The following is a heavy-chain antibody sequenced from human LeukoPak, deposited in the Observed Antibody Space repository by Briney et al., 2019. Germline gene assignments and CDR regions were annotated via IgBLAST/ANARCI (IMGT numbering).Heavy chain of an antibody. J-gene: IGHJ5*02. D-gene: IGHD2-2*03. Sequence: GGSPRLSCAASGFTFSSYAMSWVRQAPGKGLEWVSAISGSGGGTYYADSVKGRFTISRDNSKNTLYLQMSSLRAEDTAVYYCAKVPGYCSSTSCYWFDPWGQGTLVTVSS. V-gene: IGHV3-23*01. CDR2: ISGSGGGT. CDR1: GFTFSSYA. CDR3: AKVPGYCSSTSCYWFDP.